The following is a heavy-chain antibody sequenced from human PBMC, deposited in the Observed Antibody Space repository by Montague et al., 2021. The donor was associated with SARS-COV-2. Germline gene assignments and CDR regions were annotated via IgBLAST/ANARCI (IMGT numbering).Heavy chain of an antibody. CDR1: GGSISSYY. D-gene: IGHD2-15*01. CDR3: ARNLVVHYWYGMDV. V-gene: IGHV4-59*01. Sequence: SETLSLTCTVAGGSISSYYWSWIQQPPGKGLEWIGYINYSGSTNCNPSLKSRVTISVDTSKNQFSLNLSSVTAADTAVYYCARNLVVHYWYGMDVWGQGTTVTVSS. J-gene: IGHJ6*02. CDR2: INYSGST.